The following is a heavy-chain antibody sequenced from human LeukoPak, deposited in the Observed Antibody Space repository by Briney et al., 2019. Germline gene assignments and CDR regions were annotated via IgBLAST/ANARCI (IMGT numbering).Heavy chain of an antibody. CDR2: IKSKGDRETT. J-gene: IGHJ4*02. V-gene: IGHV3-15*01. Sequence: GGSLRLSCAASGFTFTNAWMTWVRQAPGKGREWVGRIKSKGDRETTDYAAPVKGRFFMSRDDSKATVFLQMYSLNADDTAVYYCATDLGLTMIRGVIVHWGLGALVTVSS. D-gene: IGHD3-10*01. CDR3: ATDLGLTMIRGVIVH. CDR1: GFTFTNAW.